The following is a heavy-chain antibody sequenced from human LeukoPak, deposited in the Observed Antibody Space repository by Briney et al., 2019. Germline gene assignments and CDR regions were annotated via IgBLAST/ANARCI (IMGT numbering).Heavy chain of an antibody. Sequence: GESLRLSCAASGFTFSDYYMSWIRQAPGKGLEWVSYISTSGTAVYYADSVKGRFTISRDNAKNSLYLQMNSLRVEDTAVYYCARSRSVRVATSRFDYWGQGTLVTVSS. CDR2: ISTSGTAV. V-gene: IGHV3-11*04. J-gene: IGHJ4*02. CDR1: GFTFSDYY. CDR3: ARSRSVRVATSRFDY. D-gene: IGHD5-12*01.